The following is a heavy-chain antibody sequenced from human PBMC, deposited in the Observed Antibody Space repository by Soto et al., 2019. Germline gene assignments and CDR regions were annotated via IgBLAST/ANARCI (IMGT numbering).Heavy chain of an antibody. Sequence: EVQLVESGGGVVQPGGSLRLSCAASGFTFSSYWMHWVRQAPGKGLVWVSRVNPDGSDTSYADSVKGRFTISRDNAKNTLYLLMNSLRAEDTAVYYCARVAVGSYYFDYWGQGTLLTVSS. CDR1: GFTFSSYW. V-gene: IGHV3-74*01. CDR3: ARVAVGSYYFDY. J-gene: IGHJ4*02. CDR2: VNPDGSDT. D-gene: IGHD6-13*01.